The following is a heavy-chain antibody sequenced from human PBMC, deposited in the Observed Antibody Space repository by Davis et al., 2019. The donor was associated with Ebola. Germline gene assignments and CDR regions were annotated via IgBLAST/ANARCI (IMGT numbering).Heavy chain of an antibody. J-gene: IGHJ3*02. CDR1: GYTFTSYG. D-gene: IGHD3-3*01. CDR3: ARDPNDYDFWSGYNAFDN. V-gene: IGHV1-18*01. Sequence: ASVKVSCKASGYTFTSYGISWVRQAPGQGLEWMGWISVYNGNTNYAQKLQGRVTMTTDTSTSTAYMELRSLRSDDTAVYYCARDPNDYDFWSGYNAFDNWGQGTMVNVFS. CDR2: ISVYNGNT.